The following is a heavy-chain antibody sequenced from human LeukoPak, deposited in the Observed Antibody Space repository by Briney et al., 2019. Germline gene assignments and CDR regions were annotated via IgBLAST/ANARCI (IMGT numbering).Heavy chain of an antibody. Sequence: PSETLSLTCTVSGGSISGYYWTWIRQPPGKGLEWIGYIYCSGSTDYNPSLKSRVTISVDTSKNQFSLKLSSVTAAGTAVYYCARGSYSGMDVWGQGTTVTVSS. D-gene: IGHD2-21*01. V-gene: IGHV4-59*01. CDR2: IYCSGST. CDR1: GGSISGYY. CDR3: ARGSYSGMDV. J-gene: IGHJ6*02.